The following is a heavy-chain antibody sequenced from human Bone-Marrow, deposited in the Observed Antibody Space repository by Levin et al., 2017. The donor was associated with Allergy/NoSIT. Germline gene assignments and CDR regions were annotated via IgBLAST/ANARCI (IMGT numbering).Heavy chain of an antibody. CDR3: ARDKYYGSGNTDWPDP. CDR2: IYSSGGT. V-gene: IGHV4-31*03. CDR1: GGSINSAGYY. J-gene: IGHJ5*02. Sequence: SQTLSLTCPVSGGSINSAGYYWSWIRQFPGKGLEYIGYIYSSGGTYYNPSLKSRVSISLDTSKNHFSLKLNSVTAADTAVYFCARDKYYGSGNTDWPDPWGQGTLVTVSS. D-gene: IGHD3-10*01.